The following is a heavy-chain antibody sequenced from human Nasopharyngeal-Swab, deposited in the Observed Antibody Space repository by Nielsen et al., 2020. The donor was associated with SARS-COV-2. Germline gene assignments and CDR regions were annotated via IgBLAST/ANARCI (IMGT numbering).Heavy chain of an antibody. Sequence: VRQAPGKGLEWVSSISSSSYIYYADSVKGRFTISRDNAKNSFYLQMNSLRAEDTAVYYCARDGLDYDFWSAYFMDVWGQGTTVTSP. D-gene: IGHD3-3*01. CDR2: ISSSSYI. CDR3: ARDGLDYDFWSAYFMDV. J-gene: IGHJ6*02. V-gene: IGHV3-69-1*01.